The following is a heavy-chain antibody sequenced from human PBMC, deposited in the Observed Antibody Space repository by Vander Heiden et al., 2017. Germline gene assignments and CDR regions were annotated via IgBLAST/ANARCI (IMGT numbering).Heavy chain of an antibody. CDR3: ATYSSSWYAFDY. J-gene: IGHJ4*02. V-gene: IGHV3-11*06. D-gene: IGHD6-13*01. CDR1: GFTFSDYY. Sequence: QVQLVESGGGLVKPGVSLRLSCAASGFTFSDYYMGWFRQAPGKGLEWVSYISSSSSYTNYADSVKGRFTISRDNAKNSLYLQMNSLRAEDTAVYYCATYSSSWYAFDYWGQGTLVTVSS. CDR2: ISSSSSYT.